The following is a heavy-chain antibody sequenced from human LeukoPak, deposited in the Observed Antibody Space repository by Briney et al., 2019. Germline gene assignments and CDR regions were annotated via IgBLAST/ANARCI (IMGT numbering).Heavy chain of an antibody. J-gene: IGHJ4*02. Sequence: SETLSLTCAGYGWSFSGYYWSWIRQPPGKGLEWIGEINHSGSTNYNPSLKSRLTISVDTSKNKFSLKLSSVTAADTAVYYCVRRRLGMATDYWGQGTLVTVSS. CDR1: GWSFSGYY. CDR3: VRRRLGMATDY. CDR2: INHSGST. V-gene: IGHV4-34*01. D-gene: IGHD5-24*01.